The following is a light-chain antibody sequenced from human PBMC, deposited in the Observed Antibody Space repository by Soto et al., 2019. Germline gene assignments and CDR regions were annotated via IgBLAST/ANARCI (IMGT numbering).Light chain of an antibody. CDR3: QQSYSTPYT. V-gene: IGKV1-39*01. J-gene: IGKJ2*01. CDR1: QSISSY. CDR2: AAS. Sequence: DIQMTQSPSSLSASVGDRVTITCRASQSISSYLNWYQQKPGKAPKLLIYAASSLQSGVPSRFSGSGSGPDFTLTISTLQPEDFATYYCQQSYSTPYTFGHGTKLEIK.